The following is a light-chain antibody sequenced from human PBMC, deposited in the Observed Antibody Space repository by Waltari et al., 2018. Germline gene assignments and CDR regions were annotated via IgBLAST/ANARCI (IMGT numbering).Light chain of an antibody. Sequence: QSALTQPASMSGSPGQSITISCTGRRTDLSDYTSVSWYQQQPGKAPKLIIYEVSNRPSGVSSRFSGSKSGNTASLTISGLQTDDEGDYFCSSFACNSHVLFGGGTKVTVL. V-gene: IGLV2-14*01. CDR1: RTDLSDYTS. CDR2: EVS. J-gene: IGLJ2*01. CDR3: SSFACNSHVL.